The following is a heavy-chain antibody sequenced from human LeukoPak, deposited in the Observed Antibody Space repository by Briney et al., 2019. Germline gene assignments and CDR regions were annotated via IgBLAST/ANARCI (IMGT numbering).Heavy chain of an antibody. D-gene: IGHD6-13*01. J-gene: IGHJ4*02. CDR1: GFTFINYY. V-gene: IGHV1-46*01. CDR2: LNPSGGST. CDR3: ARDGSTWQFDY. Sequence: SVKVSCKASGFTFINYYMHWVRQAPGQGLEWMGILNPSGGSTTYAQKFQGRVTMTRDTSTSTVYMELSSLRSEDTAVYYCARDGSTWQFDYWGQGTLVTVSS.